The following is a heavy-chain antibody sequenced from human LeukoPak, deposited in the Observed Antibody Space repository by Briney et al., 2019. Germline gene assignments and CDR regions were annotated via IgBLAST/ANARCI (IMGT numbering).Heavy chain of an antibody. J-gene: IGHJ5*02. CDR3: AREAGIAARNWFDP. Sequence: SETLSLTCTVSGGSISSYYWSWIRQPPGKGLEWIGYIYYSGSTNYNPSLKSRVTISVDTSKNQFSLKLSSVTTADTAVYYCAREAGIAARNWFDPWGQGTLVTVSS. CDR1: GGSISSYY. CDR2: IYYSGST. D-gene: IGHD6-13*01. V-gene: IGHV4-59*01.